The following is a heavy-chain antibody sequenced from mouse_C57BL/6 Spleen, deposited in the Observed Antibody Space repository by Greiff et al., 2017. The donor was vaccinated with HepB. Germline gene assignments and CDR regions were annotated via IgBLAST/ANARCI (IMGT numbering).Heavy chain of an antibody. D-gene: IGHD2-3*01. V-gene: IGHV1-18*01. Sequence: VQLQQSGPELVKPGASVKIPCKASGYTFTDYNMDWVKQSHGKSLEWIGDINPNNGGTIYNQKFKGKATLTVDKSSSTAYMELRSLTSEDTAVYYCARSKIPSLDGYYLYYAMDYWGQGTSVTVSS. CDR1: GYTFTDYN. CDR2: INPNNGGT. CDR3: ARSKIPSLDGYYLYYAMDY. J-gene: IGHJ4*01.